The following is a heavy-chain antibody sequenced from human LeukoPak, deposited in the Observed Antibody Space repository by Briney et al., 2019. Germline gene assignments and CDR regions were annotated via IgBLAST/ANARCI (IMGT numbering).Heavy chain of an antibody. D-gene: IGHD3-22*01. CDR1: GGSISSGDYY. Sequence: PSETLSLTCTVSGGSISSGDYYWSWIRQPPGKGLEWIAYMYYSGSTYYNPSLKSRVTMSADTSKNQLSLKLRPVTAADTAVYYCARPYYYDSRIDPWGQGILVTVSS. CDR2: MYYSGST. V-gene: IGHV4-30-4*01. CDR3: ARPYYYDSRIDP. J-gene: IGHJ5*02.